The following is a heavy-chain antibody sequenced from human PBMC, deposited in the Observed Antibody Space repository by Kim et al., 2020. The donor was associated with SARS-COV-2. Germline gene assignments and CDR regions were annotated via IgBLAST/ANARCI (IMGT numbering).Heavy chain of an antibody. Sequence: GGSLRLSCAASGFTFSSYSMNWVRQAPGKGLEWVSSISSSSSYIYYADSVKGRFTISRDNAKNSLYLQMNSLRAEDTAVYYCARAPSGMTPRPPLNYYYYGMDVWGQGTTVTVSS. CDR1: GFTFSSYS. CDR3: ARAPSGMTPRPPLNYYYYGMDV. V-gene: IGHV3-21*01. CDR2: ISSSSSYI. J-gene: IGHJ6*02.